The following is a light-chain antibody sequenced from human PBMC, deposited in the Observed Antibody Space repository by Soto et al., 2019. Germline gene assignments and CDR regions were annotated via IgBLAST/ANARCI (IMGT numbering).Light chain of an antibody. CDR1: QAVNTR. Sequence: EIVLTQSPATLSSFPGDRVTLSCRASQAVNTRLAWYQHKPGQAPRLLIYLTSNRAAGIPARFSGSGSETDFTLTISDVEPEDFAVYYCQQRSDWPITFGQGTRLEIK. CDR3: QQRSDWPIT. V-gene: IGKV3D-11*01. CDR2: LTS. J-gene: IGKJ5*01.